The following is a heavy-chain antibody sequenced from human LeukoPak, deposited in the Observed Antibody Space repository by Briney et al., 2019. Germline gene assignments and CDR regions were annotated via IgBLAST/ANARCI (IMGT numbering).Heavy chain of an antibody. J-gene: IGHJ4*02. V-gene: IGHV3-7*01. Sequence: GGSLRPSCAVSRINFNSYWMTWVRQAPGKGLEWVANIKKDGSETYYMDSVKGRFSISRDNAKNSLYLQMNSLRAEDTAVYYCARALSDFWTGYFFDSWGQGTLVTVSS. CDR1: RINFNSYW. CDR2: IKKDGSET. D-gene: IGHD3/OR15-3a*01. CDR3: ARALSDFWTGYFFDS.